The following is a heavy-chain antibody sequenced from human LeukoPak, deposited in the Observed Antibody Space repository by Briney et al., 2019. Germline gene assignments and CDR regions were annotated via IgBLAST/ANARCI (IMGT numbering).Heavy chain of an antibody. CDR2: IYYRGST. J-gene: IGHJ3*02. CDR1: GGSMTNFY. D-gene: IGHD4-17*01. V-gene: IGHV4-59*01. Sequence: PSETLSLTCTVSGGSMTNFYWGWIRQPPGMGLEWIGYIYYRGSTNYNPSLKSRVTISVDTSKNQFSLKLSSVTAADTAVYYCARAVGDYDRINAFDIWGQGTMVTVSS. CDR3: ARAVGDYDRINAFDI.